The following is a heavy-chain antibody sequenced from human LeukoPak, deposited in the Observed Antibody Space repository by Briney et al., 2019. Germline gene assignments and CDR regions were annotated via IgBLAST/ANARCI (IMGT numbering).Heavy chain of an antibody. Sequence: ASVKVSCKASGYTFTSYYMHWVRQAPGQGLEWMGIINPSGGSTSYAQKFQGRVTMTRDTSTSTVYMELSSLRSEDTAVYYCARDHYHKIHSVMVTAPDYWGQGTLVTVSS. CDR2: INPSGGST. J-gene: IGHJ4*02. V-gene: IGHV1-46*01. CDR1: GYTFTSYY. CDR3: ARDHYHKIHSVMVTAPDY. D-gene: IGHD2-21*02.